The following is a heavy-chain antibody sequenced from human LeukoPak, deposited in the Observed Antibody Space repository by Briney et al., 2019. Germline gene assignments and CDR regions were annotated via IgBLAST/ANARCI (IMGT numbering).Heavy chain of an antibody. CDR2: IWNDGSDQ. J-gene: IGHJ3*02. V-gene: IGHV3-30*02. CDR3: AKDGVGSDNYHAFDI. D-gene: IGHD1-20*01. CDR1: GFTFRHYG. Sequence: PGESLRLSCATSGFTFRHYGMHWVRKAPGKGLEWVGVIWNDGSDQRYADFVRGRFTVSRDNSNNILYLHMNGLTADDTARYYCAKDGVGSDNYHAFDIWGQGTVVSVSS.